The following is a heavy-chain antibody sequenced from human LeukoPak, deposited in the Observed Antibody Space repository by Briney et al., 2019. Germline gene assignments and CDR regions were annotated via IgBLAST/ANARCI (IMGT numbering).Heavy chain of an antibody. Sequence: GGSLRLSCAASGFTFSSYEMNWVRQAAGKGLEWVSYISSSGSTIYYADSVKGRFTISRDNAKNSLYLQMNSLRAEDTAVYYCARSELREPYDYWGQGTLVTVSS. CDR2: ISSSGSTI. V-gene: IGHV3-48*03. D-gene: IGHD1-14*01. CDR3: ARSELREPYDY. CDR1: GFTFSSYE. J-gene: IGHJ4*02.